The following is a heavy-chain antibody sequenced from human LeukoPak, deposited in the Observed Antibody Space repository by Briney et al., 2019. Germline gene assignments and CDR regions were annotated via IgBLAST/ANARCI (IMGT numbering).Heavy chain of an antibody. J-gene: IGHJ5*02. Sequence: SETLSLTCTVSGGSISTYYWSWIRQPPGKGLEWIAYIHYSGATNYNPSLKSRVFISLDTSKNQFSLRLRSVTAADTAVYYCARDLGFGPMVRGVISPWGQGTLVTVSS. D-gene: IGHD3-10*01. CDR1: GGSISTYY. V-gene: IGHV4-59*01. CDR3: ARDLGFGPMVRGVISP. CDR2: IHYSGAT.